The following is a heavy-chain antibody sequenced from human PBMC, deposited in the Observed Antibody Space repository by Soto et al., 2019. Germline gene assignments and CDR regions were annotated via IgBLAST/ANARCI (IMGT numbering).Heavy chain of an antibody. V-gene: IGHV1-69*13. J-gene: IGHJ5*02. CDR1: GGTFNSYA. Sequence: SVKVSCKASGGTFNSYAISWVRQAPGQGLEWMGEIIPIFGTANYAQKFQGRVTITADESTSTAYMELSSLRSEDTAVYYCARDRGPSSGYYPYWFDPWGQGTLVPVSS. CDR2: IIPIFGTA. D-gene: IGHD3-22*01. CDR3: ARDRGPSSGYYPYWFDP.